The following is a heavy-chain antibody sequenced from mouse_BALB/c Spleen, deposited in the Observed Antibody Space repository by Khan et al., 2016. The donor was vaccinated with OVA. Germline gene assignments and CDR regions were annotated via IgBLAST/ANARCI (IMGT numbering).Heavy chain of an antibody. CDR2: INTYTGQP. CDR1: GYTFTNYG. V-gene: IGHV9-3-1*01. Sequence: QIELVQSGPELKKPGETVKISCKASGYTFTNYGMNWVKQAPGKGLKWMGWINTYTGQPTYADDFKGRFAFSLEPSASTAYLQYNNRKNGDTATYFCARSNSYWDFDVWGAGTTVTVSS. J-gene: IGHJ1*01. D-gene: IGHD4-1*02. CDR3: ARSNSYWDFDV.